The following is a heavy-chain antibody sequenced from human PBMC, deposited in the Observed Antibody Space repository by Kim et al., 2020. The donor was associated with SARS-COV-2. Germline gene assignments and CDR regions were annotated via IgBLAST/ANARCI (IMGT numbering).Heavy chain of an antibody. D-gene: IGHD3-16*01. CDR3: AITGPGGIRDAFDI. J-gene: IGHJ3*02. Sequence: ADSVKGRFTIPRDNAKNSLSLQMISLRADDTAVYYCAITGPGGIRDAFDIWGQGTMVTVSS. V-gene: IGHV3-21*01.